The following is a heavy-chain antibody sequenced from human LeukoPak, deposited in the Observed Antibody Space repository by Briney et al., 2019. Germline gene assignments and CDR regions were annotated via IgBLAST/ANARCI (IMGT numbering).Heavy chain of an antibody. CDR1: GYTSTTYG. Sequence: ASVKVSCKASGYTSTTYGISWVRQAPGQGLEWMGWISAYNGNTNYAQKFQGRVTMTRNTSISTAYMELSSLRSEDTAVYYCARGDYDMGWFDPWGQGTLVTVSS. V-gene: IGHV1-18*01. CDR2: ISAYNGNT. CDR3: ARGDYDMGWFDP. D-gene: IGHD3-9*01. J-gene: IGHJ5*02.